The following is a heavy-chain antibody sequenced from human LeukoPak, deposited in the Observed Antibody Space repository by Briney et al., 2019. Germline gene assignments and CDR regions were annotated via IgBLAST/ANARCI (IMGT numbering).Heavy chain of an antibody. CDR3: ARDPLGYDILTGYTPRYFDY. V-gene: IGHV3-48*03. D-gene: IGHD3-9*01. J-gene: IGHJ4*02. CDR2: IIISGNTK. CDR1: GFTFSSYE. Sequence: LPGRCLRLSCAASGFTFSSYEMNWVRQAPGEGLGWVLYIIISGNTKYYADSVKGRFTISRDNAKNSLYLQMNSLRAEDTAVYCCARDPLGYDILTGYTPRYFDYWGQGTLVTVSS.